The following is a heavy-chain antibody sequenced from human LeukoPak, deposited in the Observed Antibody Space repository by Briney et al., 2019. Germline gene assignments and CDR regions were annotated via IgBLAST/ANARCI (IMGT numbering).Heavy chain of an antibody. D-gene: IGHD3-22*01. CDR3: ARVEGYDAFDI. CDR2: IYYSGST. CDR1: GGSISSGDYS. J-gene: IGHJ3*02. V-gene: IGHV4-30-4*01. Sequence: SETLSLTCTVSGGSISSGDYSWSWIRQPPGKGLEWIGYIYYSGSTYYNPSLKSRVTISVDTSKNQFSLELSSVTAADTAVYYCARVEGYDAFDIWGQGTMVTVSS.